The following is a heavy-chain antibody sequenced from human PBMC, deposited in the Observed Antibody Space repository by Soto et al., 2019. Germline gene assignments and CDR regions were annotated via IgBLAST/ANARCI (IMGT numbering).Heavy chain of an antibody. D-gene: IGHD3-3*01. J-gene: IGHJ4*02. CDR2: ISAYNGNT. Sequence: ASVKVSCKASGYTFTSYGISWVRPAPGQGLEWMGWISAYNGNTNYAQKLQGRVTMTTDTSTSTAYMELRSLRSDDTAVYYCARVDFLGKDFDYWGQGTLVTVSS. CDR1: GYTFTSYG. V-gene: IGHV1-18*01. CDR3: ARVDFLGKDFDY.